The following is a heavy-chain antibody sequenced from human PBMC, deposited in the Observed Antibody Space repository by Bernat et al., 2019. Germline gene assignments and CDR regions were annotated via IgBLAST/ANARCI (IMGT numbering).Heavy chain of an antibody. D-gene: IGHD6-13*01. J-gene: IGHJ5*02. Sequence: EVQLVQSGAEVKKPGESLRISCKGSGYSFTSYWISWVRQMPGKGLEWMGRIDPSDSYTNYSPSFQGHVTISADKSISTAYLQWSSLKASDTAMYYCARHPWLSSSWGLDWFDPWGQGTLVTVSS. V-gene: IGHV5-10-1*03. CDR2: IDPSDSYT. CDR1: GYSFTSYW. CDR3: ARHPWLSSSWGLDWFDP.